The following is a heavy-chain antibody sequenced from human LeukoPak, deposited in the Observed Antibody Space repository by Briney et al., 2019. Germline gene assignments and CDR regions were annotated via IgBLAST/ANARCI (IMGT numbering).Heavy chain of an antibody. V-gene: IGHV3-21*04. CDR3: ARDSGSYLYYFDY. Sequence: GGSLRLSCAASGFTFNSYSMTWVRQAPGKGLEWVSSISTSSSYIYYADSVKGRFTISRDNAKNSLYLQMNSLRAEDTAVYYCARDSGSYLYYFDYWGQGTLVTVSS. D-gene: IGHD1-26*01. J-gene: IGHJ4*02. CDR2: ISTSSSYI. CDR1: GFTFNSYS.